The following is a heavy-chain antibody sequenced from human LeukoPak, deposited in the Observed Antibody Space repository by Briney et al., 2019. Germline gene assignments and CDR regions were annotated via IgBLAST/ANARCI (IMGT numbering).Heavy chain of an antibody. J-gene: IGHJ4*02. D-gene: IGHD3-22*01. Sequence: GGSLRLSCAASGFTFSSYGMHWVRQAPGKGLEWVAVISYDGSNKCYADSVKGRFTISRDNSKNTLYLQMNSLRAEDTAVYYYAKDSGSYYDSSGYYYLDYWGQGTLVTVSS. CDR1: GFTFSSYG. V-gene: IGHV3-30*18. CDR3: AKDSGSYYDSSGYYYLDY. CDR2: ISYDGSNK.